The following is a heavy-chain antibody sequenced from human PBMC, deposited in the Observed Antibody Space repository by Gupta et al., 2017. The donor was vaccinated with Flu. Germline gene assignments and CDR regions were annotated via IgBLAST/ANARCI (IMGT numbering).Heavy chain of an antibody. V-gene: IGHV5-51*01. D-gene: IGHD2-15*01. Sequence: GWLRQKPGQGLEYLGIIFPGDSDTRYSPSFRGQVTLSVDKSSDTAFLQWNSLKASDTATYFCARHLAEDAVVDPPALTPDYWGQGTLVTVSS. CDR2: IFPGDSDT. J-gene: IGHJ4*02. CDR3: ARHLAEDAVVDPPALTPDY.